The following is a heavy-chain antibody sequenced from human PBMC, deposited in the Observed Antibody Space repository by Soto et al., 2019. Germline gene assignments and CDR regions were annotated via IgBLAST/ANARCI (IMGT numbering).Heavy chain of an antibody. Sequence: SETLSLTCTASGGSIDSGDYYWSWIRQPPGKGLEWIGYVYYSGTTNYNPFLKSRVTLSLDKSKNQFSLKMNSVTAADTAAYYCASGVRDSRDTSVGSYYYYYGMDVWGRGTTVTGSS. J-gene: IGHJ6*04. CDR2: VYYSGTT. V-gene: IGHV4-61*08. D-gene: IGHD3-10*01. CDR1: GGSIDSGDYY. CDR3: ASGVRDSRDTSVGSYYYYYGMDV.